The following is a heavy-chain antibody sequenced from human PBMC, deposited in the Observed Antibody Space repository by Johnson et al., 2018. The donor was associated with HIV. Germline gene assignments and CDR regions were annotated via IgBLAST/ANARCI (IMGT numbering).Heavy chain of an antibody. D-gene: IGHD6-19*01. J-gene: IGHJ3*02. CDR2: IKSKTDGGST. CDR3: ARGVGSGWYFEIGDDAFDI. Sequence: PGKGLEWVGRIKSKTDGGSTYYADSVKGRFTISRDNSKNTLYLQMNSLRAEDTAVYYCARGVGSGWYFEIGDDAFDIWGQGTMVTVSS. V-gene: IGHV3-66*01.